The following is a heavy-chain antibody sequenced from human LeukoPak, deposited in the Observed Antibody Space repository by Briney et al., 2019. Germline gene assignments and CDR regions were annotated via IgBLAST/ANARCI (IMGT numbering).Heavy chain of an antibody. CDR2: ISTYDGNA. D-gene: IGHD5-18*01. CDR1: GYTFTSYD. J-gene: IGHJ4*02. CDR3: ARAPSGFTYGPGDH. Sequence: ASVKVSCKASGYTFTSYDINWVRQATGQGLEWMGWISTYDGNANYAQKLRGRVTMTTDTSTITAYMELRSLRSDDTAVYYCARAPSGFTYGPGDHWGQGTLVTVSS. V-gene: IGHV1-18*01.